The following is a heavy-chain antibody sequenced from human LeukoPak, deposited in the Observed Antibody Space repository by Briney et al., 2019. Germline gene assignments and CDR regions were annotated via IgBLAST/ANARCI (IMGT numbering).Heavy chain of an antibody. CDR3: ASGDCSGGSCYSYFDY. J-gene: IGHJ4*02. Sequence: SETLSLTYAVYGGSFSGYYWSWIRQPPGKGLEWIGEINHSGSTNYNPSLKNRVTISVDTSKNQFSLKLSSVTAADTAVYYCASGDCSGGSCYSYFDYWGQGTLVTVSS. V-gene: IGHV4-34*01. D-gene: IGHD2-15*01. CDR1: GGSFSGYY. CDR2: INHSGST.